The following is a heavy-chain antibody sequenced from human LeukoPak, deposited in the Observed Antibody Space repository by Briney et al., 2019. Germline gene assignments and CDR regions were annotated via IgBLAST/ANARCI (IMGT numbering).Heavy chain of an antibody. CDR3: AREPIYDSSGYYYFDY. CDR1: GGSISSGGYY. D-gene: IGHD3-22*01. J-gene: IGHJ4*02. CDR2: IYYSGSA. V-gene: IGHV4-31*03. Sequence: PSETLSLTCTVSGGSISSGGYYWSWIRQHPGKGLEWIGYIYYSGSAYYNPSLKSRVTISVDTSENQFSLKLSPVTAADTAVYYCAREPIYDSSGYYYFDYWSQGTLVTVSS.